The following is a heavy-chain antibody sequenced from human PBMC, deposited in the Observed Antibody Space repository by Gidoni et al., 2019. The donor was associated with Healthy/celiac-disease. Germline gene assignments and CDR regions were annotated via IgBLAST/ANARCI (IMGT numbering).Heavy chain of an antibody. V-gene: IGHV4-34*01. Sequence: WIVEINNSGSTNYNPALKSLVTISVDTSKNQFSLKLSSVTAADTAVYYCARNDYGSGSPSGGFDPWGQGTLVTVSS. CDR3: ARNDYGSGSPSGGFDP. CDR2: INNSGST. J-gene: IGHJ5*02. D-gene: IGHD3-10*01.